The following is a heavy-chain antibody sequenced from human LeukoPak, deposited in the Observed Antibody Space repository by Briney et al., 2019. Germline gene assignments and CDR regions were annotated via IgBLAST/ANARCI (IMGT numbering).Heavy chain of an antibody. D-gene: IGHD2-15*01. V-gene: IGHV3-20*04. CDR1: GFTFDDYD. CDR3: ASGIVVVVAAHGIDAFDI. J-gene: IGHJ3*02. Sequence: PGGSLRLSCAASGFTFDDYDMSWVRQVPGEGLEWVSAINWNGASTGYADSVKGRFTISRDNAKNSLYLQMNSLSAEDTAVYYCASGIVVVVAAHGIDAFDIWGQGTMVTVSS. CDR2: INWNGAST.